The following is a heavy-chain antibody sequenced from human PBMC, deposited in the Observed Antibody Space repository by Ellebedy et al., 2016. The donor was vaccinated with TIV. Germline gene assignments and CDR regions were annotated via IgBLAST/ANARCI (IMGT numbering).Heavy chain of an antibody. J-gene: IGHJ4*02. CDR2: FYYTGST. CDR3: TSWGDYGGNRHLDY. V-gene: IGHV4-59*01. Sequence: SETLSLXXTVSGGSISSYIWSWIRQPPEKGLEWIGHFYYTGSTNYNPSLKSRVTISGDTSKNQFSLELSSVAAADTAVYYCTSWGDYGGNRHLDYWGQGTLVTVSS. CDR1: GGSISSYI. D-gene: IGHD4-23*01.